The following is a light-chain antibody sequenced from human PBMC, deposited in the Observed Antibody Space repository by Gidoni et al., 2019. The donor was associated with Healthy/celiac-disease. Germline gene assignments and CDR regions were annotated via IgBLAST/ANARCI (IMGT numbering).Light chain of an antibody. V-gene: IGKV3-20*01. CDR3: QQYGSSPCS. J-gene: IGKJ2*04. CDR2: CAS. CDR1: QSVSSSY. Sequence: EIVLTQSPGTLSLSPGERATLSCRASQSVSSSYLAWYQQKPGQAPRLLIYCASSRATGIPDRFSGSGSGTDFTLTISRLEPEDCAVYYCQQYGSSPCSFGQGTKLEIK.